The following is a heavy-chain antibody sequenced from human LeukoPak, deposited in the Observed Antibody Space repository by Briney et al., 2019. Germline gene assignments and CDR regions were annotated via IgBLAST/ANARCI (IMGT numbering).Heavy chain of an antibody. J-gene: IGHJ4*02. CDR1: GFTFDRYS. CDR3: ARDLLWFGESSVG. Sequence: AGGSLRLSCAASGFTFDRYSMNWVRQAPGRGLEWVSTISGNGYSTFYADSVKGRFTISRDNSNNTLYLQMNALRADDAALYYCARDLLWFGESSVGWGQGSLVTVS. V-gene: IGHV3-23*01. D-gene: IGHD3-10*01. CDR2: ISGNGYST.